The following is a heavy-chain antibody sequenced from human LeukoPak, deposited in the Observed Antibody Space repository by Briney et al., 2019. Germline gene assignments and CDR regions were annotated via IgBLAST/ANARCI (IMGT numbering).Heavy chain of an antibody. V-gene: IGHV4-59*08. CDR1: GGSISSYY. CDR3: ARQGITMASGYFDL. J-gene: IGHJ2*01. CDR2: IYYSGST. D-gene: IGHD3-10*01. Sequence: SPSETLSLTCTVSGGSISSYYWSWIRQPPGKGLEWIGYIYYSGSTNYNPSLKSRITIPVDTSKNHFSLKLSSMTAADTAVYYCARQGITMASGYFDLWGRGTLVTVSS.